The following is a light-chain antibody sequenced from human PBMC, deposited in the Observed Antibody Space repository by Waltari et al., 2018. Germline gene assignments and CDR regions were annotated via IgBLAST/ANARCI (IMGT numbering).Light chain of an antibody. J-gene: IGLJ1*01. V-gene: IGLV1-44*01. CDR1: SSNIGTNP. CDR3: TAWDDTLNGYV. Sequence: QSVLTQQPPTSGTPGQRVTISCSGSSSNIGTNPVNWYQHRPGTAPKLLIYSNNQRPSGVPGRFSGSKSGTAASLAISGLQSEEEADYYCTAWDDTLNGYVFGTGTKVTVL. CDR2: SNN.